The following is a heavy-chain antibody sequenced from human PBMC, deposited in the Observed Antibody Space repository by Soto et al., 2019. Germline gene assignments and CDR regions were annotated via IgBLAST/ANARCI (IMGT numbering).Heavy chain of an antibody. V-gene: IGHV3-30*18. CDR2: ISYDGSNK. Sequence: QVQLVESGGGVVQPGRSLRLSCAASGFTFSSYGMHWVRQAPGKGLEWVAVISYDGSNKYYADSVKGRFTIPRDNSKNTLYLQMNSLRAEDTAVYYCAKDGVGSGWYNYYYGMDVWGQGTTVTVSS. CDR1: GFTFSSYG. J-gene: IGHJ6*02. CDR3: AKDGVGSGWYNYYYGMDV. D-gene: IGHD6-19*01.